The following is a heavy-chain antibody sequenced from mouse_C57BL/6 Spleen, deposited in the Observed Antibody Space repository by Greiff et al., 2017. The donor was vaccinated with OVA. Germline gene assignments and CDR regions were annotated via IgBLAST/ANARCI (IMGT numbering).Heavy chain of an antibody. Sequence: QVQLQQSGAELVRPGASVTLSCKASGYTFTDYEMHWVKQTPVHGLEWIGAIDPETGGTAYNQKFKGKAILTADKSSSTANMELRSLTSEDSAVYYCTRPAQATLAWFAYWGQGTLVTVSA. CDR1: GYTFTDYE. CDR2: IDPETGGT. CDR3: TRPAQATLAWFAY. D-gene: IGHD3-2*02. V-gene: IGHV1-15*01. J-gene: IGHJ3*01.